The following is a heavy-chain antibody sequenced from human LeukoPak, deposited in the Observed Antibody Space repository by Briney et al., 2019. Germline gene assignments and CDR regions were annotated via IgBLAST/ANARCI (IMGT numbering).Heavy chain of an antibody. Sequence: PSESLTLTCTVSGGPFSSSSYYWVRHRQPPGQGLDRRGSIYYSGSTYYHPSMESRVTISVDTSKNQFSLKLSSVPAADTAVYYCARLPLREPPYFDYWGQGTLVTVSS. J-gene: IGHJ4*02. D-gene: IGHD5/OR15-5a*01. CDR1: GGPFSSSSYY. CDR2: IYYSGST. V-gene: IGHV4-39*01. CDR3: ARLPLREPPYFDY.